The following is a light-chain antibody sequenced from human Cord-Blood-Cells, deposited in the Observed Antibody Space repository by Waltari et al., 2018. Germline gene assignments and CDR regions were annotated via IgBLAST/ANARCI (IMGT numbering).Light chain of an antibody. J-gene: IGKJ3*01. Sequence: EIVLTQSPATLSLSPGERATLSCRASQSVSSYLAWYQQKPGQAPRLLIYDACNRATGIPARFSGRGSGTDFTLTISNLGAEDFASYYCQQRSNWSIFTFGPGTKVDIK. CDR3: QQRSNWSIFT. V-gene: IGKV3-11*01. CDR2: DAC. CDR1: QSVSSY.